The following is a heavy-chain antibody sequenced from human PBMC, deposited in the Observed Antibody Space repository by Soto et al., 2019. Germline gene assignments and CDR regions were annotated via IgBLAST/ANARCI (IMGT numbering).Heavy chain of an antibody. CDR2: IYYSGST. V-gene: IGHV4-31*03. CDR1: GGSISSGGYY. D-gene: IGHD6-13*01. CDR3: ARDSPSQQYFDY. J-gene: IGHJ4*02. Sequence: SETLSLTCTVSGGSISSGGYYWSWIRQHPGKGLEWIGYIYYSGSTYYNPSLKSRVTISVDTSKNQFSLKLSSVTAADTAVYYCARDSPSQQYFDYWGQGTLVTVSS.